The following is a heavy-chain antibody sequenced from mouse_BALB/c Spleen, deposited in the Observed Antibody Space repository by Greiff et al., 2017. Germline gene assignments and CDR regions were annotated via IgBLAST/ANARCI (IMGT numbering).Heavy chain of an antibody. CDR2: IYWGDDK. V-gene: IGHV8-12*01. J-gene: IGHJ1*01. CDR1: GFSLSTSGMG. CDR3: AQEAAKYYCTRNWYFDD. Sequence: QVTLQVSGPGLLKPSQTLSLTCSFSGFSLSTSGMGVSWLRQPSGKGLEWLAHIYWGDDKRANPFLKRRLTISKATSRNQLFRKITSVDTAATATYFCAQEAAKYYCTRNWYFDDWGEGTTVTVAS. D-gene: IGHD1-1*01.